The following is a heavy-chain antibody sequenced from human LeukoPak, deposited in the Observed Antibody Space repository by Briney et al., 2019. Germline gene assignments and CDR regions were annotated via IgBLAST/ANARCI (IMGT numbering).Heavy chain of an antibody. CDR1: GYTFTSYG. Sequence: ASVKVSCKASGYTFTSYGISWVRQAPGQGLEWTGWISAYNGNTNYAQKLQGRVTMTTDTSTSTAYMELRSLRSDDTTVYYCARATAAGQGYYYYGMDVWGQGTTVTVS. J-gene: IGHJ6*02. V-gene: IGHV1-18*01. CDR2: ISAYNGNT. CDR3: ARATAAGQGYYYYGMDV. D-gene: IGHD6-13*01.